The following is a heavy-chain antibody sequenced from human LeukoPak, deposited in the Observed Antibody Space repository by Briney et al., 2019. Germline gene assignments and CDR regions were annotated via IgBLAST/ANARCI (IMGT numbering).Heavy chain of an antibody. CDR2: IDPDTGGT. V-gene: IGHV1-2*06. D-gene: IGHD6-13*01. CDR3: AKVQPSITAAGNWLGP. Sequence: ASVKVSCKASGYTFTGHYIHWVRQAPGQGLEWMGRIDPDTGGTDYAQKFQGRVTMTRDTSITTAYMELSRLTSDDTAIYYCAKVQPSITAAGNWLGPWGQGALVTVSS. J-gene: IGHJ5*02. CDR1: GYTFTGHY.